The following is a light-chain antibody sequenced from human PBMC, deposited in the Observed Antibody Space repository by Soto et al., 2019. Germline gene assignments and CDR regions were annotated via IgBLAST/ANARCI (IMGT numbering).Light chain of an antibody. Sequence: QSVPTQPPSVSGAPGQRVTISCTGSSSNIRAGYDVHWYQQLPGTAPKLLIYGNSNRPSGVPDRFSGSKSGTSASLAITGLQAEDEADYYCQSYDSSLSGYVVFGGGTKVTVL. CDR1: SSNIRAGYD. V-gene: IGLV1-40*01. CDR3: QSYDSSLSGYVV. J-gene: IGLJ2*01. CDR2: GNS.